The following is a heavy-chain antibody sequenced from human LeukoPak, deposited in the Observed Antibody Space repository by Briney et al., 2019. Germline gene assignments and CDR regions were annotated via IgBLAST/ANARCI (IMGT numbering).Heavy chain of an antibody. CDR3: ARVRIAAAGTSLGSDY. Sequence: GGSLRLSCAAPGFTFSSYGLHWVRQAPGKGLEWVAFIRYDGSNKYYADSVKGRFTISSDNAKNSLYLQMNSLRAEDTAVYYCARVRIAAAGTSLGSDYWGQGTLVTVSS. CDR2: IRYDGSNK. CDR1: GFTFSSYG. V-gene: IGHV3-30*02. J-gene: IGHJ4*02. D-gene: IGHD6-13*01.